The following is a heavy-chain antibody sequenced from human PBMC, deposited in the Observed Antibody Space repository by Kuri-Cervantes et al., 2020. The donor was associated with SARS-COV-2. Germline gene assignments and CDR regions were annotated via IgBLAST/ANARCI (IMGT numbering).Heavy chain of an antibody. D-gene: IGHD3-10*01. Sequence: ASVKVSCKASGYTFTSYGISWVRQAPGQGLEWMGWISAYNGNTSYAQKLQGRVTMTTDTSTSTAYMELRSLRSDDTAVYYCARDMGDRLLWFGELLYWGQGTLVTVSS. V-gene: IGHV1-18*04. CDR1: GYTFTSYG. CDR2: ISAYNGNT. CDR3: ARDMGDRLLWFGELLY. J-gene: IGHJ4*02.